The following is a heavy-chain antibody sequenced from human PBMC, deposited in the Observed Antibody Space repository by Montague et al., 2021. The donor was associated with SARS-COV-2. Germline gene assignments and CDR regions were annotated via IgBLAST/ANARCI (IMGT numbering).Heavy chain of an antibody. CDR1: GGSVSSSY. Sequence: SETLSLTCTVSGGSVSSSYWSWIRQPPGKGLEWIAYIYHSGSTDYNPSLKSRVTISVDTSKNQFSLKLTSVTAADTAVYYCAGLARGEYYDFWSGSHKYPHYYYGMDVWGQGTTVPVSS. V-gene: IGHV4-59*02. D-gene: IGHD3-3*01. CDR2: IYHSGST. J-gene: IGHJ6*02. CDR3: AGLARGEYYDFWSGSHKYPHYYYGMDV.